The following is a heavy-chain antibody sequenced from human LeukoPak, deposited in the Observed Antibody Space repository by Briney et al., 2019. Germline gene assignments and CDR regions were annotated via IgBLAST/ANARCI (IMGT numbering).Heavy chain of an antibody. Sequence: GGSLRLSCAASGFTFSSYGMHWVRQAPGKGLEWVAFIPYDGSNKYYGDSVKGRFTISRDNSKNTVYLQMNSLRAEDTAVYYCAKDDSSDWYYFDYWGQGTLVTVSS. D-gene: IGHD6-19*01. J-gene: IGHJ4*02. CDR2: IPYDGSNK. V-gene: IGHV3-30*02. CDR3: AKDDSSDWYYFDY. CDR1: GFTFSSYG.